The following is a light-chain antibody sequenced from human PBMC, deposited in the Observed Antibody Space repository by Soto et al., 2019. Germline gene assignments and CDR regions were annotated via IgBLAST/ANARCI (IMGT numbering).Light chain of an antibody. CDR2: RDT. J-gene: IGLJ2*01. CDR1: NIGSQN. Sequence: SYELTQPLSVSVALGQTARITCGGNNIGSQNVHWYQQEPGQAPVLVIYRDTNRPSGIPERFSGSNSGNKATLTISRAQAGDEADYYCQVWDSSTVVFSGGTKLTVL. V-gene: IGLV3-9*01. CDR3: QVWDSSTVV.